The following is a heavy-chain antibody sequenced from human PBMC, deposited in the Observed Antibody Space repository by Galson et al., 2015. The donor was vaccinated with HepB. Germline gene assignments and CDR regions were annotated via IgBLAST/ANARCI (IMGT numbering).Heavy chain of an antibody. CDR3: TRPVSAAGNFYGLDV. CDR1: GYSFTSYW. J-gene: IGHJ6*02. V-gene: IGHV5-51*03. CDR2: IYPGDSDT. D-gene: IGHD6-13*01. Sequence: QSGAEVKKPGESLKISCKGSGYSFTSYWIGWVRQMPGKGLEWMGIIYPGDSDTRYSPPFQGQVTISADKSISTAYLHWSSLKASDSAMYFCTRPVSAAGNFYGLDVWGQGTTVTVSS.